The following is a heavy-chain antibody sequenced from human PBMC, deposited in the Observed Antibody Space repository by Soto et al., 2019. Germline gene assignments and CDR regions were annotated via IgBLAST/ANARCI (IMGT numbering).Heavy chain of an antibody. CDR3: AHRLEITHSFDY. Sequence: QITLKESGPTLVKPTQTLTLTCTFSGFSLSTSGVGVGWIRQPPGKALEWLALIYWDDDKRYSPSLKSRLTITEDTSKNQVVLTMTSMDPVDTATYYCAHRLEITHSFDYWGQGTLVTVSS. D-gene: IGHD3-16*01. CDR2: IYWDDDK. J-gene: IGHJ4*02. CDR1: GFSLSTSGVG. V-gene: IGHV2-5*02.